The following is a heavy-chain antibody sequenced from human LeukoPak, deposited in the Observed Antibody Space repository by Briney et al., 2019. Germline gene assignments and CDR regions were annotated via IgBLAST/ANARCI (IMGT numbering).Heavy chain of an antibody. CDR3: ARSTVTTGLAFDY. Sequence: GGSLRLSCAASGFTFSSYSMNWVRQAPGKGLEWVSSISSSSYIYYADSVKGRFTISRDNAKNSLYLQMNSLRAEDTAVYYCARSTVTTGLAFDYWGREPWSPSPQ. CDR2: ISSSSYI. V-gene: IGHV3-21*01. CDR1: GFTFSSYS. J-gene: IGHJ4*02. D-gene: IGHD4-11*01.